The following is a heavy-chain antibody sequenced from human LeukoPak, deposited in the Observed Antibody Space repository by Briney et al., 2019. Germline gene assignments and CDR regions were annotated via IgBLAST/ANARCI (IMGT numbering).Heavy chain of an antibody. V-gene: IGHV1-18*01. CDR2: ISAYNGNT. CDR3: AREYYYDSSGYNIDY. Sequence: ASVKVSCKASGYTFTSYGISWVRQAPGQGLEWMGWISAYNGNTRYAQKLQGRVTMTTDTSTSTAYMELRSLRSDDTAVYYCAREYYYDSSGYNIDYWGQGTLVTVSS. J-gene: IGHJ4*02. CDR1: GYTFTSYG. D-gene: IGHD3-22*01.